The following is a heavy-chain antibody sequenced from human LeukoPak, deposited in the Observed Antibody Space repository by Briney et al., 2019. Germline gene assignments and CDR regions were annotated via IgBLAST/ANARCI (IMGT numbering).Heavy chain of an antibody. D-gene: IGHD1-26*01. CDR2: INEDGSRK. CDR1: GFTFSNYW. CDR3: ARGHSGSYQRTDAFDL. V-gene: IGHV3-7*02. Sequence: GGSLRLSCVGSGFTFSNYWINWVRQAPGKGLEWVGNINEDGSRKNYADSVKGRFTISRDNSKNSLYLQMDSLRAEDTAVYYCARGHSGSYQRTDAFDLWGQGTMVTVSS. J-gene: IGHJ3*01.